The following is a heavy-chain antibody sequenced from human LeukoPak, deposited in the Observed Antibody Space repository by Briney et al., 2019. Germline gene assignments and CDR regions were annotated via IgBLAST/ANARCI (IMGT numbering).Heavy chain of an antibody. CDR3: ASAITGTYDAFDI. CDR1: GASISTGGYY. Sequence: SETLSLTCTVSGASISTGGYYWGWIRQPPGKGLEWIGSVYYSGSTYYNPSLRSRVTISIDTSKNQFSLKLSSVTAADTAVYYCASAITGTYDAFDIWGQGAMVTVSS. CDR2: VYYSGST. D-gene: IGHD1-20*01. V-gene: IGHV4-39*01. J-gene: IGHJ3*02.